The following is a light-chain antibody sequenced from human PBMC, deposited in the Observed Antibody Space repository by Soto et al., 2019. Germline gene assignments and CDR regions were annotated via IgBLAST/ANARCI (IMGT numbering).Light chain of an antibody. CDR2: LNSDGSH. J-gene: IGLJ2*01. V-gene: IGLV4-69*01. CDR3: QTWGTYVV. CDR1: SGHSSYA. Sequence: QPVLPQSPSASASLGASVKLTGTLSSGHSSYAIAWHQQQPEKGPRYLMKLNSDGSHSKGDGIPDRFSGSSSGAERYLTISSLQSEDEADYYCQTWGTYVVFGGGTKLTVL.